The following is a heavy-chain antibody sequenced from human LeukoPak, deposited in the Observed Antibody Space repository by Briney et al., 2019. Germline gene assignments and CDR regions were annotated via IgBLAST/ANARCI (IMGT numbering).Heavy chain of an antibody. J-gene: IGHJ4*02. D-gene: IGHD5-18*01. CDR2: ISGDGGST. Sequence: GGSLRLSCAASGFTFTNYNMDWVRQAPGKGLEWVSLISGDGGSTYYADSVKGRFTISRDNSKNSLYLQMNSLRTEDTALYYCAKDSSPLQLWFPIFDYWGQGTLVTVSS. V-gene: IGHV3-43*02. CDR1: GFTFTNYN. CDR3: AKDSSPLQLWFPIFDY.